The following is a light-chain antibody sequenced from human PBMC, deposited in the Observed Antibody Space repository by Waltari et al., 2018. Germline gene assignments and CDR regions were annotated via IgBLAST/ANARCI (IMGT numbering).Light chain of an antibody. CDR3: SSYISSDTLEL. Sequence: HSALTHPASVSGSPGQSPTTSCPGPSSHVGGSDYVSRSQQHPGKPPKLMIFYVSNRPSGVSNRFSGSKSGNTASLTVSGLQAEDEADYYCSSYISSDTLELFGGGTSLTVL. CDR2: YVS. V-gene: IGLV2-14*03. J-gene: IGLJ2*01. CDR1: SSHVGGSDY.